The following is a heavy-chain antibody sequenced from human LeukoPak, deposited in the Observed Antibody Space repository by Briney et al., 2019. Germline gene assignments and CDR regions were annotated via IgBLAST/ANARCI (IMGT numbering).Heavy chain of an antibody. V-gene: IGHV4-39*07. J-gene: IGHJ4*02. CDR3: AREWGTGSSDY. CDR1: GCSISSRSYY. CDR2: VYYSGST. D-gene: IGHD1-1*01. Sequence: KPSETLSLTCIVSGCSISSRSYYWGWIRQPPGKGLEWIGSVYYSGSTYYNPSLKSQVTISVDTSKKQFSLRLTSVTAADTAAYFCAREWGTGSSDYWGQGILVTVSS.